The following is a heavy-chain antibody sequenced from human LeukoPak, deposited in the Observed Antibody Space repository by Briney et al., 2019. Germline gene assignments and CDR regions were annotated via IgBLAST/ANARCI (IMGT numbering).Heavy chain of an antibody. V-gene: IGHV3-30-3*01. CDR1: GFTFSSYA. Sequence: GRSLRLSCAASGFTFSSYAMHWIRQAPGKGLEWVAVISYDGSNKYYADSVKGRFTISRDNSKNTLYLQMSSLRAEDTAVYYCASPFSYGDSDNWGQGTLVTVSS. D-gene: IGHD4-17*01. CDR3: ASPFSYGDSDN. CDR2: ISYDGSNK. J-gene: IGHJ4*02.